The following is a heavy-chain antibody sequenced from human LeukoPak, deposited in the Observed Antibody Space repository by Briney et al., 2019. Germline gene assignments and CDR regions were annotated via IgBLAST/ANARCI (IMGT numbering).Heavy chain of an antibody. CDR3: ARGPMGGSYYC. J-gene: IGHJ4*02. D-gene: IGHD1-26*01. V-gene: IGHV4-34*01. CDR1: GGSFSGYY. Sequence: SETLSLTCAVYGGSFSGYYWSWIRQPPGKGLEWIGEVSHSGSTNYNPSLKSRVTISVDTSNNQFSLKLTSVTAADTAVYYCARGPMGGSYYCWGQGTLVTVSS. CDR2: VSHSGST.